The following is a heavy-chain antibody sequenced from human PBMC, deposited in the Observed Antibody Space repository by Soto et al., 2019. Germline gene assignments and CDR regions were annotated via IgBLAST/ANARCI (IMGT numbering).Heavy chain of an antibody. Sequence: EVQVVASGGGLKQRGGSLRLSCAASGFTFSRFAMTWVRQAPGKGLEWVSSVSGGGDRTYYADSVKGRFFISRDNSKNMVDLQMNSLGADDTAMYYCAKGVDIYGTYGLDVWGQGTAVTVSS. J-gene: IGHJ6*02. CDR1: GFTFSRFA. D-gene: IGHD5-12*01. CDR3: AKGVDIYGTYGLDV. V-gene: IGHV3-23*04. CDR2: VSGGGDRT.